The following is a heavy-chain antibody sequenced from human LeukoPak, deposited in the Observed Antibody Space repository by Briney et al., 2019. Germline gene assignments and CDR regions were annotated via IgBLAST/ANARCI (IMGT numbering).Heavy chain of an antibody. J-gene: IGHJ3*02. CDR3: ARALGLWSAFDI. CDR2: INSDGSST. D-gene: IGHD4/OR15-4a*01. CDR1: GFTFTSYW. Sequence: GGSLRLSCAASGFTFTSYWMHWVRQAPGKGLVWVSRINSDGSSTSYADSVKGRFTISRDNAKNMLYLQMNSLRAEDTAVYYCARALGLWSAFDIWGQGTMVTVSS. V-gene: IGHV3-74*01.